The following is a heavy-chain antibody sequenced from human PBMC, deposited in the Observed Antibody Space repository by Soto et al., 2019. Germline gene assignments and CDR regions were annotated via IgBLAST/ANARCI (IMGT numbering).Heavy chain of an antibody. CDR2: INPSSGGT. D-gene: IGHD5-18*01. J-gene: IGHJ4*02. CDR3: AREVERGSSYGYLEY. V-gene: IGHV1-46*01. CDR1: GYTFTSYA. Sequence: ASVKVSCKASGYTFTSYAMNWVRQAPGQGLEWMGIINPSSGGTSYAQKFQGRVTMTRDTSTSTVYMELSSLRSEDTAVYYCAREVERGSSYGYLEYWGQGTLVTVSS.